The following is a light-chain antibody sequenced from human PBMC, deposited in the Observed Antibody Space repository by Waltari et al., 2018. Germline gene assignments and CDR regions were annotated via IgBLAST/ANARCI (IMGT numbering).Light chain of an antibody. CDR3: SAHGGSDRFYV. CDR1: RSDIGRYDL. Sequence: QSALTQPPSASGSPGQSVPIPCPGTRSDIGRYDLVSCYQQHPGKAPKLIISEVNKRPSGVPDRFSGAKSGNTASLTVSGLQAEDEADYYCSAHGGSDRFYVFGTGTKVTVL. J-gene: IGLJ1*01. V-gene: IGLV2-8*01. CDR2: EVN.